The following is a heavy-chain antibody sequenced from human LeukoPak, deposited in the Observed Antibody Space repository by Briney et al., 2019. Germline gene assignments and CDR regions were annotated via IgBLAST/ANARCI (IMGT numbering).Heavy chain of an antibody. Sequence: GASVKVPCKASGYTFTSYYMHWVRQAPGQELEWMGIINPSGGSTSYAQKFQGRVTMTRDTSTSTVYMELSSLRSEDTAVYYCARDLSSTVTTTGGFGYWGQGTLVTVSS. J-gene: IGHJ4*02. CDR2: INPSGGST. CDR3: ARDLSSTVTTTGGFGY. V-gene: IGHV1-46*01. CDR1: GYTFTSYY. D-gene: IGHD4-17*01.